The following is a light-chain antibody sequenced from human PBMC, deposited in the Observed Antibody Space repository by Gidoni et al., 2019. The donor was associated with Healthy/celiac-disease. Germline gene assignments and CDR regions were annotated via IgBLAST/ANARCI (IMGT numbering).Light chain of an antibody. CDR1: QSISSY. CDR2: AAS. V-gene: IGKV1-39*01. Sequence: DIQMTQSPSSLSASVGDRVTITCRASQSISSYLNWYQQKQGKAPKILLYAASSLQSGVPSRFSGSGSGTDFTLTISSLQPEDFATYYCQQSYSTPPYTFGQGTKLEIK. J-gene: IGKJ2*01. CDR3: QQSYSTPPYT.